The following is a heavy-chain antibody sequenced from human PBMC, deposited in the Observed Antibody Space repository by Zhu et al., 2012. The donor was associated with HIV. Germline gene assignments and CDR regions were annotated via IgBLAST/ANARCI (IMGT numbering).Heavy chain of an antibody. CDR1: GGSISSHY. CDR3: ARLLVPAAISSVSFDY. J-gene: IGHJ4*02. Sequence: QVQLQESGPGLVKPSETLSLTCTVSGGSISSHYWSWIRQPPGKRLEWIGYIYYSGSTNYNPSLKSRLTISVDTSKNQFSLKLTSVTAADTAVYYCARLLVPAAISSVSFDYWGQGTLVTVSS. CDR2: IYYSGST. D-gene: IGHD2-2*02. V-gene: IGHV4-59*11.